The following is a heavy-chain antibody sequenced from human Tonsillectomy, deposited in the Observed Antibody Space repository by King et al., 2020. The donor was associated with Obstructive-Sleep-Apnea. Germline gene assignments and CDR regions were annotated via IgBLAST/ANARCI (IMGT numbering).Heavy chain of an antibody. J-gene: IGHJ4*02. CDR3: ARGRYYGSGTYYPPDY. V-gene: IGHV4-34*01. Sequence: VQLQQWGAGLLKPSETLSLTCAVYGSFSAYYWTWIRQPPGKGLEWIGEINHTGSTNYNPSLRSRVTISVDTSENQFSLKLTSVTAADTAVYYCARGRYYGSGTYYPPDYWGQGTLVTVSS. CDR1: GSFSAYY. CDR2: INHTGST. D-gene: IGHD3-10*01.